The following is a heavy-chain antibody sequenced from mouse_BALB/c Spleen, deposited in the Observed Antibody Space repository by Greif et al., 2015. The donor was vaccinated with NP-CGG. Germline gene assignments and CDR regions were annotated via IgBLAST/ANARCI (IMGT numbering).Heavy chain of an antibody. D-gene: IGHD2-1*01. CDR1: GYTFTSYY. CDR3: TRYGNFFDY. CDR2: INPSNGGT. Sequence: VKLVESGAELVKPGASVKLSCKASGYTFTSYYMYWVKQRPGQGLEWIGEINPSNGGTNFNEKFKSKATLTVDKSSSTAYMQLSSLTSEDSAVYYCTRYGNFFDYWGQGTTLTVSS. J-gene: IGHJ2*01. V-gene: IGHV1S81*02.